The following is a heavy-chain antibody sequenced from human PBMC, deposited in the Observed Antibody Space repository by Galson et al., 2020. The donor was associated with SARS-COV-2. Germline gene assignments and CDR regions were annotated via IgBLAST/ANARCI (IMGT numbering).Heavy chain of an antibody. V-gene: IGHV3-7*03. CDR2: IKHDGTEK. CDR3: ARAPEGTLGDY. J-gene: IGHJ4*02. D-gene: IGHD1-7*01. CDR1: GFTFSHYW. Sequence: GESLKISCVASGFTFSHYWMSWVRQAPGKGLEWVANIKHDGTEKNYVDSVKGRFTISRDNAKNSVFLQMTSLRAEDTALYYCARAPEGTLGDYWGQGILLTVSS.